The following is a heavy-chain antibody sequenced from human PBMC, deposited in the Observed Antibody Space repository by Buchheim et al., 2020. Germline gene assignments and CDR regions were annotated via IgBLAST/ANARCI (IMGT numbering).Heavy chain of an antibody. J-gene: IGHJ6*03. CDR2: ISGSGGST. V-gene: IGHV3-23*01. D-gene: IGHD2-2*01. CDR1: GFTFSSYA. CDR3: AKAIPCTSCFVSYYYYYYMDV. Sequence: EVQLLESGGGLVQPGGSLRLSCAASGFTFSSYAMNWVRQAPGKGLEWVSTISGSGGSTYYADSVKGRFTISRDNSKNTLYLQMNSLRAEDTAVYYCAKAIPCTSCFVSYYYYYYMDVWGKGTT.